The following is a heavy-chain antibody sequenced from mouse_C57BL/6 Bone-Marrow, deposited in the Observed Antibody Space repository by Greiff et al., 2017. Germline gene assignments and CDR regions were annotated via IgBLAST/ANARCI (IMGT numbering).Heavy chain of an antibody. D-gene: IGHD1-1*01. Sequence: QVQLQQSGSELRSPGSSVKLSCKDFDSEVFPIAYMSLVRQKPGHGFEWMGVILPSIGRTIYGEKFENKATLDSNTMSNTAYLELTSLTSEDSAIYYCAKPYYYGSSWGFAYWGQGTLVTVSA. CDR2: ILPSIGRT. CDR1: DSEVFPIAY. V-gene: IGHV15-2*01. CDR3: AKPYYYGSSWGFAY. J-gene: IGHJ3*01.